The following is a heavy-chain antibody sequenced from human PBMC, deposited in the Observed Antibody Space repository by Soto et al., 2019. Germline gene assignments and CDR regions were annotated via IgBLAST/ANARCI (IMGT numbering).Heavy chain of an antibody. D-gene: IGHD5-18*01. CDR3: ARNVDTTMINGPYFDY. CDR1: GGSFSGYY. CDR2: INHSGST. J-gene: IGHJ4*02. Sequence: SETLSLTCAVYGGSFSGYYWSWIRQPPGKGLEWIGEINHSGSTHYNPSLKSRVTISVDTSQNQFSLKMSSVTAADTAMYFCARNVDTTMINGPYFDYWGQGTQVTVSS. V-gene: IGHV4-34*01.